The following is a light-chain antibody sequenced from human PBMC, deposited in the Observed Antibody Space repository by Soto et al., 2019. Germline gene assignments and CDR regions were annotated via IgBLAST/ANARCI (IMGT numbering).Light chain of an antibody. CDR1: SSDVGGYDY. Sequence: QSALTQPPSASGSPGQPVTISCTGTSSDVGGYDYVSWYQQYPGKAPKLLIYEVSKRPSGVPDRFSGSTTGNTASLTVSGLPPHDEADYYCYSYAGDNNYLFGTGTKVTVL. J-gene: IGLJ1*01. V-gene: IGLV2-8*01. CDR3: YSYAGDNNYL. CDR2: EVS.